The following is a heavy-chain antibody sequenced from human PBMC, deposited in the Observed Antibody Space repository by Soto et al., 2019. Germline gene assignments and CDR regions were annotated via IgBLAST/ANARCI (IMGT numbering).Heavy chain of an antibody. CDR1: GDSISSGADY. V-gene: IGHV4-30-4*01. Sequence: KPSETLSLTCNVSGDSISSGADYWNWIRQSPGKGLEWIGYIYYTGNTYYNPSLMSRLTISVDRSKNQFSLRLTSVTAADTAVYYCARGCGNGDCFFDFWGQGTLVTVSS. CDR2: IYYTGNT. D-gene: IGHD2-21*02. J-gene: IGHJ4*02. CDR3: ARGCGNGDCFFDF.